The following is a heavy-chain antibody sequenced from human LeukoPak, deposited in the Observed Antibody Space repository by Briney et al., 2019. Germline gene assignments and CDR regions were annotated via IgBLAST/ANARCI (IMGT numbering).Heavy chain of an antibody. D-gene: IGHD1-26*01. CDR3: ARDAEWELPFYYYYYYYMDV. CDR2: IYTSGST. Sequence: SETLSLTCTVSGGSISSGSYYWSWIRQPAGKGLEWIGRIYTSGSTNYNPSLKSRVTISVDTSKNQFSLKLSSVTAADTAVYYCARDAEWELPFYYYYYYYMDVWGKGTTVTVSS. CDR1: GGSISSGSYY. J-gene: IGHJ6*03. V-gene: IGHV4-61*02.